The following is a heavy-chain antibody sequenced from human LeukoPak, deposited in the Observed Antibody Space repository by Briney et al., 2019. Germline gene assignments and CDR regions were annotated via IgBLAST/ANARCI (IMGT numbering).Heavy chain of an antibody. CDR1: GGSISSGGYY. CDR2: IYYSGST. CDR3: AREGGFQSGYGMDV. Sequence: SQTLSLTCTVSGGSISSGGYYWSWIRQHPGKGLAWIGYIYYSGSTYYNPSLKSRVTISVDTSKNQFSLKLSSVTAADTAVYYCAREGGFQSGYGMDVWGQGTTVTVSS. V-gene: IGHV4-31*03. J-gene: IGHJ6*02. D-gene: IGHD3-3*01.